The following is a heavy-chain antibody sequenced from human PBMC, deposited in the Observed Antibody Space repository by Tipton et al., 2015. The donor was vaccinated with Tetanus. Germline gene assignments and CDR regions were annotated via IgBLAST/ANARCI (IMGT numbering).Heavy chain of an antibody. CDR3: ARRLGPYTGDQIWHFDL. D-gene: IGHD7-27*01. CDR2: IYPGDSDT. CDR1: GYNFNLYW. J-gene: IGHJ2*01. Sequence: VQLVQSGAEVKKPGESLKISCQGSGYNFNLYWIAWVRQMPGKGLEWMGIIYPGDSDTTYSPSFQGQVTISADRSISPAYLQWSSLKASDTAVFFCARRLGPYTGDQIWHFDLWGRGTLVTVSS. V-gene: IGHV5-51*01.